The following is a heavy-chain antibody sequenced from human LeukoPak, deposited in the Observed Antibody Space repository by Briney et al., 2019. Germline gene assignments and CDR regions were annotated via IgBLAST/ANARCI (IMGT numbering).Heavy chain of an antibody. J-gene: IGHJ5*02. CDR2: INHSGST. D-gene: IGHD7-27*01. CDR3: ARDHTGLGTTFDP. Sequence: PSETLSLTCAVYGGSFSGYYWSWIRQPPGKGLEWIGEINHSGSTNYNPSLKSRVTISVDTSKNQFSLKLSSVTAADTAVYYCARDHTGLGTTFDPWGQGTLVTVSS. V-gene: IGHV4-34*01. CDR1: GGSFSGYY.